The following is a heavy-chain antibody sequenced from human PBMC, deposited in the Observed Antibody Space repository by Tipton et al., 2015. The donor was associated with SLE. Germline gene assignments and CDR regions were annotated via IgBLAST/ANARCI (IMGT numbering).Heavy chain of an antibody. J-gene: IGHJ4*02. D-gene: IGHD2-21*01. CDR1: GDSISTSRYY. V-gene: IGHV4-61*05. CDR2: IYYSGST. Sequence: TLSLTCTASGDSISTSRYYWGWIRQPPGKGLEWIGYIYYSGSTNYNPSLKSRVTTSVDRSKNQFSLKLSSVTAADTAVYYCARAGRFPGYFDYWGQGTLVTVSS. CDR3: ARAGRFPGYFDY.